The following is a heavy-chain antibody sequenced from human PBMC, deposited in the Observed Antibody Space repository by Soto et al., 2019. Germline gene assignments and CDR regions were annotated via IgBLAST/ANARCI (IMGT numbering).Heavy chain of an antibody. CDR1: GYSFTDYF. V-gene: IGHV1-46*01. CDR3: ASLIGVDVLRDY. D-gene: IGHD2-21*01. CDR2: INPDGGTT. J-gene: IGHJ4*02. Sequence: QVQLVQSGAEVRKPGASVKVSCKASGYSFTDYFVHWVRQAPGQGPEWMGIINPDGGTTGYAQKSQGRVTLTSDTSTNTLYLELRGLTSDDTAVYYCASLIGVDVLRDYWGQGTRVTVSS.